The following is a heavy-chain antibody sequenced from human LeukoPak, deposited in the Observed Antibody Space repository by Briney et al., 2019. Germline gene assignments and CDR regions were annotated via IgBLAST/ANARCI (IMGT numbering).Heavy chain of an antibody. CDR2: INHSGST. V-gene: IGHV4-34*01. CDR3: AREEGYSSSWYSFQH. CDR1: GGSFSGYY. Sequence: PSETLSLTCAVYGGSFSGYYWSWIRQPPGKGLEWIGEINHSGSTNYNPSLKSRVTISVDTSKNQFSLKLSSVTAADTAVYYCAREEGYSSSWYSFQHWGQGTLVTVSS. J-gene: IGHJ1*01. D-gene: IGHD6-13*01.